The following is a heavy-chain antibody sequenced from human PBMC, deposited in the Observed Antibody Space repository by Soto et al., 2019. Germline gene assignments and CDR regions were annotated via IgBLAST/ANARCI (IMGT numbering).Heavy chain of an antibody. V-gene: IGHV3-30*18. J-gene: IGHJ4*02. CDR2: ISYDGSNK. Sequence: GXSLRLSCAAAGFTFSSYGXHWVHQAPGKGLEWVAVISYDGSNKYYADSVKGRFTISRDNSKNTLHLQMNSLRAEETAVYYCAKVGYYYDSSGYGNFDYWGQGTLVTVSS. CDR1: GFTFSSYG. D-gene: IGHD3-22*01. CDR3: AKVGYYYDSSGYGNFDY.